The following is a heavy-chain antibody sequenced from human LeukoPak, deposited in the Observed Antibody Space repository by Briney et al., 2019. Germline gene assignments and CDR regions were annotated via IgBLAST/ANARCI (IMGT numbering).Heavy chain of an antibody. CDR3: ARAPLGSGTPDY. CDR2: IYYSGIT. V-gene: IGHV4-59*01. D-gene: IGHD3-10*01. CDR1: SGSFSGYY. Sequence: SETLSLTCAVYSGSFSGYYWSWIRQPPGKGLEWIGYIYYSGITNYNPSLKSRVTISVDTSKNQFSLKLSSVTAADTAVYYCARAPLGSGTPDYWGQGTLVTVSS. J-gene: IGHJ4*02.